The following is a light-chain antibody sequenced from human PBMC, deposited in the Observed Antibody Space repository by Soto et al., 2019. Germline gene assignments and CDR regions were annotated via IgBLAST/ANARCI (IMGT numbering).Light chain of an antibody. V-gene: IGLV2-23*01. CDR3: CSYSGGVV. Sequence: QSALTQPDSVSGSPGQSITISCTGTSSDVGSYNLVSWYQQHPGKAPKLMIYEGSKRPSGVSNRFSGSKSGNTASLTISGIQAEDEADYYCCSYSGGVVFGGGTQLTVL. J-gene: IGLJ2*01. CDR2: EGS. CDR1: SSDVGSYNL.